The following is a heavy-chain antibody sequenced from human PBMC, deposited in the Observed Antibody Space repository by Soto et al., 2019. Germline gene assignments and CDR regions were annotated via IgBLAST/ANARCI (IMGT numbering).Heavy chain of an antibody. CDR3: ARDHWLVRGEYYFDY. Sequence: ASVKVSCKASGYTFTSYAIHWVRQAPGQRLEWMGWINAGSGGTKYSQKFQGRVTITRDTSASTAYMELSSLRSEDTAVYYRARDHWLVRGEYYFDYWGQGTLVTVSS. J-gene: IGHJ4*02. V-gene: IGHV1-3*01. CDR2: INAGSGGT. CDR1: GYTFTSYA. D-gene: IGHD6-19*01.